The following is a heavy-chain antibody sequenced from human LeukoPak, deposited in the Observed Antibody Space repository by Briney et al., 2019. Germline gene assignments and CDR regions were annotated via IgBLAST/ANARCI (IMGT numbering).Heavy chain of an antibody. CDR2: ISGSGSGGST. CDR3: AKSGYNRYY. V-gene: IGHV3-23*01. CDR1: GFTFSSSA. J-gene: IGHJ4*02. Sequence: GGSLRLSCAASGFTFSSSAMSWVRQAPEKGLEWVSSISGSGSGGSTYYADSVKGRFTISRDNSKNTLYLQMNSLIAEDTAVYYCAKSGYNRYYWGQGTRVTVSS. D-gene: IGHD5-24*01.